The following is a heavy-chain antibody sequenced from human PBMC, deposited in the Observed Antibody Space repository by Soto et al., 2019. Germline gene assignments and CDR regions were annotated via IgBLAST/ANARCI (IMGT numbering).Heavy chain of an antibody. D-gene: IGHD4-17*01. Sequence: ASVKVSCKASGYTFTSYGISWVRQAPGQGLEWMGWISGYNGDTNYAQNLQGRVTMTTDTSTSTAYMELTSLRSYDTAVYYCARDPNGDYDFDYWGQGAQVTVSS. J-gene: IGHJ4*02. CDR1: GYTFTSYG. CDR2: ISGYNGDT. CDR3: ARDPNGDYDFDY. V-gene: IGHV1-18*01.